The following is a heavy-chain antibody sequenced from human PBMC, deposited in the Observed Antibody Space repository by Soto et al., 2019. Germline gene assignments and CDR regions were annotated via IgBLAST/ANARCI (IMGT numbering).Heavy chain of an antibody. CDR3: AKAYDYIWGSYPRELHY. CDR1: GFTFSNFA. Sequence: EVQLLESGGGLVQPGGSLRLSCAASGFTFSNFAMFWVRQAPGKGLEWVSSISRTGGAAHYADSVNGRFTISRDNSKNTLFLQMDSLRAEDTAVYYCAKAYDYIWGSYPRELHYRGQGTLVTVSS. D-gene: IGHD3-16*02. V-gene: IGHV3-23*01. J-gene: IGHJ4*02. CDR2: ISRTGGAA.